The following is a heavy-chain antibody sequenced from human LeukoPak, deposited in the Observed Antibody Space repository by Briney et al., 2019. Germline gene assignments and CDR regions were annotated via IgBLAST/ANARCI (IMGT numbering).Heavy chain of an antibody. D-gene: IGHD5-12*01. CDR3: ARGKSGYSGYDQRGDAFDI. J-gene: IGHJ3*02. CDR1: GFTFSSYW. V-gene: IGHV3-7*01. CDR2: IKQDGSEK. Sequence: PGGSLRLSCAASGFTFSSYWMSWVRQAPGKGLEWVANIKQDGSEKYYVDSVKGRFTISRDNAKNSLYLQMNSLRAEDTAVYYCARGKSGYSGYDQRGDAFDIWGQGTMVTVSS.